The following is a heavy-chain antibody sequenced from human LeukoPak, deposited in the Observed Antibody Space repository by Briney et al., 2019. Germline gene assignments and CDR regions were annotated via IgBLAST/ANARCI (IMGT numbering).Heavy chain of an antibody. Sequence: GGSLRLSCAASGFTFDDYGMSWVRQAPGKGLEWVSGINWNGGSTGYADSVKGRFTISRDNAKNSLYPQMNSLRAEDTALYYCARGGVAATNLDDAFDIWGQGTMVTVSS. J-gene: IGHJ3*02. CDR1: GFTFDDYG. V-gene: IGHV3-20*04. D-gene: IGHD2-15*01. CDR2: INWNGGST. CDR3: ARGGVAATNLDDAFDI.